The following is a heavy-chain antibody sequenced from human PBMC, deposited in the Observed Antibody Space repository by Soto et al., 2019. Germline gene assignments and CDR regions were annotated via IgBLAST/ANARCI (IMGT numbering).Heavy chain of an antibody. CDR2: IYYSGRT. V-gene: IGHV4-31*03. Sequence: TLSLTCSVSGGSIAIGGYYWSWIRRHPGKGLEWIGYIYYSGRTYYNPSLKSRLTISVDMSKNQFSLRLSSVTAADTAVYYCARVKDYYISIDYWGLGPLVTVSS. CDR3: ARVKDYYISIDY. CDR1: GGSIAIGGYY. D-gene: IGHD3-9*01. J-gene: IGHJ4*02.